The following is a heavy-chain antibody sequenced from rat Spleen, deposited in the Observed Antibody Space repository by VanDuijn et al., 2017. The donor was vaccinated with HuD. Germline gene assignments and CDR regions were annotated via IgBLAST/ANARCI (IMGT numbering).Heavy chain of an antibody. V-gene: IGHV2-45*01. D-gene: IGHD1-11*01. CDR1: GFTFNNYY. CDR3: ARYRDSFGHVGIFDY. J-gene: IGHJ2*01. Sequence: VQLVESGGGLVQPGRSMKLSCAASGFTFNNYYMAWVRQAPGKGLEWMGAIWSGGSTDYKSALKSRLSISRDTSKSQVFLKMNSLQTEDTATYYCARYRDSFGHVGIFDYWGQGVMVTVSS. CDR2: IWSGGST.